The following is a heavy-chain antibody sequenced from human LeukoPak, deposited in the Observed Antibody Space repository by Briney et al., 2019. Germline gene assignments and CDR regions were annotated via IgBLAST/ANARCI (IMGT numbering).Heavy chain of an antibody. CDR3: ARGRSNGWFY. D-gene: IGHD2-8*01. CDR2: INHSGST. Sequence: SQTLSLTCAVYGGSFSGYYWSWIRQPPGKVLEWIGEINHSGSTNYNPSLKSRVTISVDTSKNQFSLKLSSVTAADTAVYYCARGRSNGWFYWGQGTLVTVSS. CDR1: GGSFSGYY. V-gene: IGHV4-34*01. J-gene: IGHJ4*02.